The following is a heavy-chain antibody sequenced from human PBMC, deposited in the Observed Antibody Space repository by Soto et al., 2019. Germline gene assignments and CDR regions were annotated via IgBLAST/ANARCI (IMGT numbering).Heavy chain of an antibody. CDR1: GGTFSSYA. CDR3: ARGGGTILAPLP. Sequence: GASVKVSCKAYGGTFSSYAISWVRQAPGQGLEWMGGIIPIFGTANYAQKFQGRVTITADESTSTAYMELSGLRSDDTAVYYCARGGGTILAPLPWGQGTLVTVSS. V-gene: IGHV1-69*13. D-gene: IGHD3-3*01. J-gene: IGHJ5*02. CDR2: IIPIFGTA.